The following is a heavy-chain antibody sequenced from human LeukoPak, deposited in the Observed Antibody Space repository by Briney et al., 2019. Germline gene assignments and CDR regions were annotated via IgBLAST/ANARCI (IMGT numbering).Heavy chain of an antibody. V-gene: IGHV1-18*04. Sequence: ASVKVSCKASGPTYGISWVRQAPGQGLEWMGWISPYNGNKKYVQKFQGRVTMTTDTSTSTAYMELRSLRSDDTALYYCTRGGYCSNTGCFAFDVWGQGTMVTVSS. CDR2: ISPYNGNK. CDR1: GPTYG. CDR3: TRGGYCSNTGCFAFDV. J-gene: IGHJ3*01. D-gene: IGHD2-2*01.